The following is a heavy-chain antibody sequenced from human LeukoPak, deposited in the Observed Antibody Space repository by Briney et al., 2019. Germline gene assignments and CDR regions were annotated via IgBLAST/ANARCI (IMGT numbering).Heavy chain of an antibody. V-gene: IGHV1-58*02. CDR2: IVVGSGNT. CDR3: AAGVRDDLWFGELIPLFDP. CDR1: GFTFTSSA. J-gene: IGHJ5*02. D-gene: IGHD3-10*01. Sequence: ASVKVSCKASGFTFTSSAMQWVRQARGQRLEWIGRIVVGSGNTNYAQKFQERVTITRDMSTSTAYMELSSLRSEDTAVYYCAAGVRDDLWFGELIPLFDPWGQGTLVTVSS.